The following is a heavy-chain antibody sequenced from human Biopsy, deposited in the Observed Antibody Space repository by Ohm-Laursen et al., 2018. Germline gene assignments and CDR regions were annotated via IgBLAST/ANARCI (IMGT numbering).Heavy chain of an antibody. CDR3: ARGTGRYYVYGAFDI. CDR2: IYTSGSP. V-gene: IGHV4-4*07. CDR1: GDSINNYY. J-gene: IGHJ3*02. Sequence: SDTLSLTCPVSGDSINNYYWSWIRQPAGKGLEWIGRIYTSGSPNYNLSLEIRVTMSVDTSKNQFSLNLRSVTAADTAVYYCARGTGRYYVYGAFDIWGQGTVVTVSS. D-gene: IGHD1-26*01.